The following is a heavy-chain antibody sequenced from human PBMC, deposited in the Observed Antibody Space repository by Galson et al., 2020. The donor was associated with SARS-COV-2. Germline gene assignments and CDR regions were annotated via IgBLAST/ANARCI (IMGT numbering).Heavy chain of an antibody. J-gene: IGHJ4*02. CDR3: AKFYSSSSWSDD. CDR2: ISWNSGSI. CDR1: GFTFDDYA. D-gene: IGHD6-6*01. Sequence: SLKISCAASGFTFDDYAMNWVRQAPGKGLEWVSGISWNSGSIGYADSVKGRFTISRDNAKNSLYLQMNSLRAEDTALYYCAKFYSSSSWSDDWGQGTLVTVSS. V-gene: IGHV3-9*01.